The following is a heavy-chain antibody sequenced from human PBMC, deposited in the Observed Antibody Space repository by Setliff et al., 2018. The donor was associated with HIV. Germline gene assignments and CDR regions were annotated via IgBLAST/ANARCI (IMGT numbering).Heavy chain of an antibody. V-gene: IGHV4-28*05. CDR3: SRSSIVQVPAAPDAPFDV. CDR2: IYYSGSI. CDR1: GYSISSTNW. J-gene: IGHJ3*01. Sequence: SETLSLTCAVSGYSISSTNWWGWLRQPPGKGLEWIGYIYYSGSINYNPSLKSRVTMAVDTSKNQFSLRLRSVTAVDTAVYYCSRSSIVQVPAAPDAPFDVLGQGTMVTVSS. D-gene: IGHD2-2*01.